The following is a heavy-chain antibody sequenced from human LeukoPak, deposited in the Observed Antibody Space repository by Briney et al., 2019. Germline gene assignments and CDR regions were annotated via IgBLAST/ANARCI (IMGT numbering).Heavy chain of an antibody. D-gene: IGHD1-7*01. CDR2: IKSDGTTT. CDR3: AKVPGSWNYLPFGH. CDR1: GFTFSSYW. J-gene: IGHJ4*02. Sequence: PGGSLRLSCAASGFTFSSYWMHWVRQAPGKGLVWVSRIKSDGTTTDYADSVKGRFTISRDNAKNTLYLQMNSLRAEDTAVYYRAKVPGSWNYLPFGHWGQGTLVTVSS. V-gene: IGHV3-74*01.